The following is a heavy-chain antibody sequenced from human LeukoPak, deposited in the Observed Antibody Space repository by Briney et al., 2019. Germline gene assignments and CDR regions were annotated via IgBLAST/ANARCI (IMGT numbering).Heavy chain of an antibody. Sequence: PGGSLRLSCAASGITFSDYGMHSVRQAPGKGLEWVAVIWYDGSNKYYADSVKGRFTISRDNSKNTLYLQMHSLRAEDSAVYYCAKGGMQLWSNPVHYCGQGTLVTVSS. CDR3: AKGGMQLWSNPVHY. V-gene: IGHV3-33*06. CDR1: GITFSDYG. J-gene: IGHJ4*02. CDR2: IWYDGSNK. D-gene: IGHD5-18*01.